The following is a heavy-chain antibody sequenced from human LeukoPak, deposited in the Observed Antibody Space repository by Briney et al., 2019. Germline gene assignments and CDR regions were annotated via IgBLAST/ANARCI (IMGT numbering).Heavy chain of an antibody. V-gene: IGHV3-74*01. CDR1: GFTFSSYA. D-gene: IGHD6-13*01. CDR2: INSDGGST. Sequence: GGSLRLSCAASGFTFSSYAMSWVRQAPGKVLVWVSRINSDGGSTSHADSVRGRFTTSRDNAKNTLYLQMNSLRAEDTAVYYCARVGSAGISTFFDSWGQGTPVTVSS. CDR3: ARVGSAGISTFFDS. J-gene: IGHJ4*02.